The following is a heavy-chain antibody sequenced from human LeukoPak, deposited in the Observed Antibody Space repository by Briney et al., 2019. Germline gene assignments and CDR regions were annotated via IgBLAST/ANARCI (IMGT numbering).Heavy chain of an antibody. D-gene: IGHD5-18*01. J-gene: IGHJ4*02. Sequence: PGGSLRLSCAASGFTFDNYAMHWVRQAPGKGLEWVSFISWDGAHTYYADSVKGRFTISRDNSKNSLYLQMNSLRAEDTAMYYCARRRGYSYGEDYWGQGTLVTVSS. CDR2: ISWDGAHT. CDR3: ARRRGYSYGEDY. V-gene: IGHV3-43D*04. CDR1: GFTFDNYA.